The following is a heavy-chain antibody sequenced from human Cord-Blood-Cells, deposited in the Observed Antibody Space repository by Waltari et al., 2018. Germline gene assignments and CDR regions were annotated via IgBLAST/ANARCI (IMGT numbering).Heavy chain of an antibody. CDR3: ARQGGYYYGSGSYGY. CDR2: INHSGST. V-gene: IGHV4-34*01. CDR1: GGSFSGYY. J-gene: IGHJ4*02. Sequence: QVQLQQWGAGLWKPSETLSLTCAVYGGSFSGYYWSWIRQPPGKGLEWIGEINHSGSTNYNPSLKSRVTISVDTSKNQFSLKLSSVTAADTAVYYCARQGGYYYGSGSYGYWGQGTLVTVSS. D-gene: IGHD3-10*01.